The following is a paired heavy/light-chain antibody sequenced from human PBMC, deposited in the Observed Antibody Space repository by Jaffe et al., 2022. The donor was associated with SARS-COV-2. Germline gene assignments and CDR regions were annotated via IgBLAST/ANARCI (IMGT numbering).Light chain of an antibody. V-gene: IGLV1-44*01. CDR3: SAWDGSLSGHV. CDR2: SDN. CDR1: TSNIAIYT. J-gene: IGLJ1*01. Sequence: QSVLTQPPSASGAPGQRVTISCFGGTSNIAIYTVNWYQQLPGTAPKLLIYSDNQRPSGVPDRFSGSKSGSSASLAISALQSEDEADYYCSAWDGSLSGHVFGTGTKVTVL.
Heavy chain of an antibody. Sequence: EVQLVESGGDLVKPGGSLRLSCAASGFTFKDAWMSWVRQAPGKGLEWVGRIKSKTDGESIHYAAPVKGRFSISRDDSKNTLYMEMNSLKTEDTAVYYCATAEIKYYLDTNGYYTYSSRKDDLDYWGQGALVTVSP. CDR1: GFTFKDAW. D-gene: IGHD6-13*01. J-gene: IGHJ4*02. CDR2: IKSKTDGESI. CDR3: ATAEIKYYLDTNGYYTYSSRKDDLDY. V-gene: IGHV3-15*01.